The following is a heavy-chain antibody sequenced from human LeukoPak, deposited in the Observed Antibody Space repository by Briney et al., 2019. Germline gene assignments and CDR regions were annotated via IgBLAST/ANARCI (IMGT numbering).Heavy chain of an antibody. Sequence: SVKVSCKASGGTFSSYAISWVRQAPGQGLEWMGGIIPIFGTANYAQKFQGRVTITADESTSTAYMELSSLRFEDTAVYYCARVVGYCSSTSCYYYYGMDVWGQGTTVTVSS. CDR2: IIPIFGTA. J-gene: IGHJ6*02. CDR1: GGTFSSYA. CDR3: ARVVGYCSSTSCYYYYGMDV. V-gene: IGHV1-69*01. D-gene: IGHD2-2*01.